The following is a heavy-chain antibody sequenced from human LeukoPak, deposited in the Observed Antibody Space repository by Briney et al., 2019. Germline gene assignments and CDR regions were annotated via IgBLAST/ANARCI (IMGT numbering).Heavy chain of an antibody. CDR2: FDPEDGET. CDR1: GYTLTELS. D-gene: IGHD1-26*01. J-gene: IGHJ4*02. CDR3: ATGWASIVGAQSRGDFDY. V-gene: IGHV1-24*01. Sequence: ASVKVSCKVSGYTLTELSMHWVRQAPGKGLEWMGGFDPEDGETICAQKFQGRVTMTEDTSTDTAYMELSSLRSEDTAVYYCATGWASIVGAQSRGDFDYWGQGTLVTVSS.